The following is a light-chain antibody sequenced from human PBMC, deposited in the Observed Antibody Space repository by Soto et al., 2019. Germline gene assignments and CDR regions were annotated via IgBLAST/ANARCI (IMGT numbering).Light chain of an antibody. Sequence: EIVLTHSPGTLSLSPGERATLSCSASQSVSSTFLAWYQQKPGQAPRLLIYAASSRATGIPDRFSGSGSGTDFTLTISRLEPEDFAVYYCQQYGNSLFSFGPGTKVDIK. CDR1: QSVSSTF. CDR3: QQYGNSLFS. V-gene: IGKV3-20*01. CDR2: AAS. J-gene: IGKJ3*01.